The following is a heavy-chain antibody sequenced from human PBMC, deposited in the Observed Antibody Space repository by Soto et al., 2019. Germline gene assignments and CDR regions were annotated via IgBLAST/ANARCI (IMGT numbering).Heavy chain of an antibody. CDR3: AREGSSWYGMDV. CDR1: GGSISSYY. D-gene: IGHD6-13*01. V-gene: IGHV4-59*01. J-gene: IGHJ6*02. Sequence: QVQLQESGPGLVKPSETLSLTCTVSGGSISSYYWSWIRQPPGKGLEWIGYIYYSGSTNYNPSLKSRVAISVDTSKNQFSLKLSSVTAADTAVYYCAREGSSWYGMDVWGQGTTFTVSS. CDR2: IYYSGST.